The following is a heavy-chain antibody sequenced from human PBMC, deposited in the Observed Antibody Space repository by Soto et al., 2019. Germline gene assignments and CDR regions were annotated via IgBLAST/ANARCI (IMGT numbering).Heavy chain of an antibody. CDR3: ARDRMWNYDFWSGYSPYYYYGMDA. CDR2: ISAYNGNT. Sequence: ASVKVSCKASGYTFTSYGISWVRQAPGQGLEWMGWISAYNGNTNYAQKLQGRVTMTTDTSTSTAYMELRSLRSDDTAVYYCARDRMWNYDFWSGYSPYYYYGMDAWGQGTTVTV. J-gene: IGHJ6*02. V-gene: IGHV1-18*04. CDR1: GYTFTSYG. D-gene: IGHD3-3*01.